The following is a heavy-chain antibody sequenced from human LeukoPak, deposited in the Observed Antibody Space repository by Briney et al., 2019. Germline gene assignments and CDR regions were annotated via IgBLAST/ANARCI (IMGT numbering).Heavy chain of an antibody. Sequence: VASVKVSCKASGGTFSSYAISWVRQAPGQGLEWMGGINPIFGTANYAQKFQGRVTITADESTSTAYMELSSLRSEDTAVYYCARDPFMAKGYWGQGTLVTVSS. D-gene: IGHD3-10*01. CDR3: ARDPFMAKGY. CDR1: GGTFSSYA. J-gene: IGHJ4*02. V-gene: IGHV1-69*13. CDR2: INPIFGTA.